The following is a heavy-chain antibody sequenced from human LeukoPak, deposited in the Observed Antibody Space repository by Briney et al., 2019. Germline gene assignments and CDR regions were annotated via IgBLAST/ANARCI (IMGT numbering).Heavy chain of an antibody. CDR3: AKDRGRDYGDYSGFDY. V-gene: IGHV3-23*01. CDR1: GFTFSSYA. Sequence: GGSLRLSCAASGFTFSSYAMSWVRQAPGKGLEWVSAISGSGGSTYYADSVKGRFTIPRDNSKNTLYLQMNSPRAEDTAVYYCAKDRGRDYGDYSGFDYWGQGTLVTVSS. J-gene: IGHJ4*02. CDR2: ISGSGGST. D-gene: IGHD4-17*01.